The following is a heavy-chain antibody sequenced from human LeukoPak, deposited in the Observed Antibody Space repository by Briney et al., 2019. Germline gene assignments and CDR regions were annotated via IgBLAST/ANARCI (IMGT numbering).Heavy chain of an antibody. CDR2: MYTNENT. Sequence: SEILSLTCTVSGGSLSTYYWSWIRQPAGKGLEWIGRMYTNENTNYNPSLRSRVTMSVDTSKNQFSLKLNSVTAADTAVYYCARAAAAAGGQYFDNWGQGTLVAVSS. CDR1: GGSLSTYY. J-gene: IGHJ4*02. D-gene: IGHD6-13*01. CDR3: ARAAAAAGGQYFDN. V-gene: IGHV4-4*07.